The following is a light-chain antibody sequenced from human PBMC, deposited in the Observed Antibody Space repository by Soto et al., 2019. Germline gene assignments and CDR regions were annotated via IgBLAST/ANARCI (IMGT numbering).Light chain of an antibody. V-gene: IGKV3-15*01. Sequence: VITQSPSTLSVSPVERATLSCRASQSVSIDLAWYQQKPGQAPRLLIYAASTRATGVSARLSGSGSGTEFTLTISSLQSEDFTIYYCQYYNNWLATFGGGTKVDI. J-gene: IGKJ4*01. CDR1: QSVSID. CDR2: AAS. CDR3: QYYNNWLAT.